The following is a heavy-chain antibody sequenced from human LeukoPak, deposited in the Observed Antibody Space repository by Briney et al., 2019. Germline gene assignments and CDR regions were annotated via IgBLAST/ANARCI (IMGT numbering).Heavy chain of an antibody. Sequence: GGSLRLSCAASGFTFSSYSMNWVRQAPGKGLEWVSSISSSSSYIYYADSVKGRFTISRDNAKNSLYLQMNSLRAEDTAVYYCARTVLGSGSYYDYWGQGSLVTVSS. CDR1: GFTFSSYS. D-gene: IGHD1-26*01. CDR2: ISSSSSYI. V-gene: IGHV3-21*01. CDR3: ARTVLGSGSYYDY. J-gene: IGHJ4*02.